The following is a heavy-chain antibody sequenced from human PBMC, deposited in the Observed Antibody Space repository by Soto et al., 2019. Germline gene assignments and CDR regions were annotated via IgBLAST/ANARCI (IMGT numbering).Heavy chain of an antibody. J-gene: IGHJ3*02. D-gene: IGHD3-22*01. Sequence: LSLTCTVSGGSISSGGYYWSWIRQHPGKGLEWIGYIYYSGSTYYNPSLKSRVTISVDTSKNQFSLKLSSVTAADTAVYYCARKFGYYDSSGYYHAFDIWGQRTMVTVSS. V-gene: IGHV4-31*03. CDR2: IYYSGST. CDR1: GGSISSGGYY. CDR3: ARKFGYYDSSGYYHAFDI.